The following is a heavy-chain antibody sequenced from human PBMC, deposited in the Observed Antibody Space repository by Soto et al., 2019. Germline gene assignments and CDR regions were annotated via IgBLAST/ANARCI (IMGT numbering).Heavy chain of an antibody. V-gene: IGHV4-31*03. CDR1: GGSISSGGYY. D-gene: IGHD2-21*02. J-gene: IGHJ6*02. CDR3: ARVCGGDCHYGMDV. CDR2: SYYSGST. Sequence: QVQLQESGPGLVKPSQTLSLTCTVSGGSISSGGYYWSWIRQHPGKGLEWIGYSYYSGSTYYNPSLTRRITISVDTSKNQFSLKLRSVTAADTAVYYCARVCGGDCHYGMDVWGQGTTVTVSS.